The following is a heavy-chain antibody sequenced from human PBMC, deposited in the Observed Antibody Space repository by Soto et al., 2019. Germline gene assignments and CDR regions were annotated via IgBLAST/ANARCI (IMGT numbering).Heavy chain of an antibody. CDR3: ARESGDNWDYEAY. Sequence: LSLTCTVSGGSISSYHWSWIRQSAGKGLEWIGRIYTSGNTHYNPSLKSRVTVSIDTSKNQFFLTVNSVTAADSAVYYCARESGDNWDYEAYWGQGTPVTVSS. D-gene: IGHD1-7*01. CDR1: GGSISSYH. J-gene: IGHJ4*02. V-gene: IGHV4-4*07. CDR2: IYTSGNT.